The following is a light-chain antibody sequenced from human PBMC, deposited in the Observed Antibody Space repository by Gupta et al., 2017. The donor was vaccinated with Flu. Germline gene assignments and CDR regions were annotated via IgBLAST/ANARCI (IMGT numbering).Light chain of an antibody. CDR1: QSLLHSNGYNY. V-gene: IGKV2-28*01. CDR2: LGS. J-gene: IGKJ3*01. CDR3: MQALQSPFT. Sequence: VMPQSPLSLPVTPAESVSLSCRSSQSLLHSNGYNYLNWYLQKPGQSPQLLIYLGSNRASGVPDRFSGSGSGTDFTLKISRVEAEDVGVYYCMQALQSPFTFGPGTKVDIK.